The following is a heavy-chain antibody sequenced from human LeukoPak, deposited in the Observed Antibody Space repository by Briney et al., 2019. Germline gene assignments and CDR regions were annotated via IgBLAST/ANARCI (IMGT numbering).Heavy chain of an antibody. CDR3: ARFEWGPDYGDYVRYDAFDI. CDR1: GYTFTSYG. Sequence: ASVKVSCKASGYTFTSYGISWVRQAPGQGLEWMGWINPNSGGTNYAQKFQGRVTMTRDTSISTAYMELSRLRSDDTAVYYCARFEWGPDYGDYVRYDAFDIWGQGTMVTVSS. D-gene: IGHD4-17*01. V-gene: IGHV1-2*02. CDR2: INPNSGGT. J-gene: IGHJ3*02.